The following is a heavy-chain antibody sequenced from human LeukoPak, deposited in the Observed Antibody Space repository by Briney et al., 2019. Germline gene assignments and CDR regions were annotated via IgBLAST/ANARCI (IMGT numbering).Heavy chain of an antibody. J-gene: IGHJ5*02. Sequence: ASVKVSCKASGYTFTGYYMHWVRQAPGQGLEWMGWINPNSGGTNYAQKFQGRVTMTRDTSISTAYMELSRLRSDDTAVYYCASSAINTAAMTWFWFDPWGQGTLVTVSS. CDR2: INPNSGGT. V-gene: IGHV1-2*02. CDR3: ASSAINTAAMTWFWFDP. D-gene: IGHD2-2*01. CDR1: GYTFTGYY.